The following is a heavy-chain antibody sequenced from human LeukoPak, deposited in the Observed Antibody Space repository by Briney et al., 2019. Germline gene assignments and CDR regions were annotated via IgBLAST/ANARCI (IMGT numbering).Heavy chain of an antibody. CDR1: GGSFSGYY. D-gene: IGHD6-13*01. V-gene: IGHV4-34*01. Sequence: SETLSLTCAVYGGSFSGYYWSWIRQPQGKGLEWMGEINNSGSTNYNQSLKSRVTISVDTSKNQFSLKLSSVTAADTAVYYCARGAMYSSSWSWFDPWGQGTLVTVSS. CDR3: ARGAMYSSSWSWFDP. J-gene: IGHJ5*02. CDR2: INNSGST.